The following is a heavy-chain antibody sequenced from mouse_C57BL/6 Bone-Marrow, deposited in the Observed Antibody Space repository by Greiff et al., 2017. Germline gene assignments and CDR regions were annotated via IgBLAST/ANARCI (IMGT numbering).Heavy chain of an antibody. D-gene: IGHD1-1*01. V-gene: IGHV1-5*01. CDR2: IYPGNSDT. Sequence: EVQLQQSGTVLARPGASVKMSCKTSGYTFTSYWMHWVKQRPGQGLEWIGAIYPGNSDTSYNQKFKGKAKLTAVTSASTAYMELSSLTNEDSAVYYCTIITTVVAHFDYWGQGTTLTVSS. CDR3: TIITTVVAHFDY. J-gene: IGHJ2*01. CDR1: GYTFTSYW.